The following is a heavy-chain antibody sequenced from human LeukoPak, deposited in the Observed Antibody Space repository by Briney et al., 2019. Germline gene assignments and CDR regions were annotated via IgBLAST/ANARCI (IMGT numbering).Heavy chain of an antibody. CDR3: ARGLYDFWSGSFPNWFDP. CDR2: IYYSGST. D-gene: IGHD3-3*01. J-gene: IGHJ5*02. V-gene: IGHV4-39*07. Sequence: PSETLSLTCTVSGGSISSSSYYWGWIRQPPGKGLEWIGSIYYSGSTYYNPSLKSRVTISVDTSKNQFSLKLSSVTAADTAVYYCARGLYDFWSGSFPNWFDPWGQGTLVTVSS. CDR1: GGSISSSSYY.